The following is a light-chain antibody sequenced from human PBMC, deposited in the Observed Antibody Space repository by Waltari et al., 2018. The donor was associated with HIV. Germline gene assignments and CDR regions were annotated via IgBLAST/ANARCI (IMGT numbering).Light chain of an antibody. Sequence: QSALTQPASVSGSPGPSITIPCTGTSSDVGPYYYASWNQQHPGKAPKLMIYDVNNRPAGVSHRFSGSKSATTASLTISGLQAEDEADYYCSSYTTSSTYVFGTGTKVTVL. CDR1: SSDVGPYYY. J-gene: IGLJ1*01. CDR3: SSYTTSSTYV. CDR2: DVN. V-gene: IGLV2-14*03.